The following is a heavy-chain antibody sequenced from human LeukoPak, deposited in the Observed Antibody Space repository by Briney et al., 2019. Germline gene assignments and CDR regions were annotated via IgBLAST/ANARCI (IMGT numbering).Heavy chain of an antibody. D-gene: IGHD4-17*01. CDR3: ARGRVYGDFMYYFDY. Sequence: SETLSLTCAVYGGSFSGYYWSWIRQPPGKGLEWIGEINHSGSINYNPSLKSRVTISVDTSKNQFSLKLSSVTAADTAVYYCARGRVYGDFMYYFDYWGQGTLVTVSS. CDR2: INHSGSI. CDR1: GGSFSGYY. J-gene: IGHJ4*02. V-gene: IGHV4-34*01.